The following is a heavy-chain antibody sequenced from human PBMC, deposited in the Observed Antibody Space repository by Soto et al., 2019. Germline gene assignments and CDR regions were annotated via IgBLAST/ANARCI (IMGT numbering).Heavy chain of an antibody. CDR1: GYSFTSYW. J-gene: IGHJ4*02. Sequence: LGESLKISCKASGYSFTSYWIGWVRQMPGKGLEWMGIIYPGDSDTRYSPSFQGQVTISADKSISTAYLQWSSLKASDTAMYYCARHLTSMMSPQSNWGQGTLVTVSS. CDR2: IYPGDSDT. CDR3: ARHLTSMMSPQSN. D-gene: IGHD3-22*01. V-gene: IGHV5-51*01.